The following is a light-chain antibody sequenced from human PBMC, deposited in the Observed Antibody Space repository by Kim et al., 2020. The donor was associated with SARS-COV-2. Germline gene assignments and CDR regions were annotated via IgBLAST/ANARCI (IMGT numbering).Light chain of an antibody. CDR2: DAS. CDR3: QQRNNWPLT. CDR1: QSISIY. J-gene: IGKJ4*01. V-gene: IGKV3-11*01. Sequence: PGERATPSCRASQSISIYLAWYQQKPGQSPRLLIYDASNRATGIPARFTGSGSGTDFSLTISSLEPEDFAVYYCQQRNNWPLTFGGGTKVDIK.